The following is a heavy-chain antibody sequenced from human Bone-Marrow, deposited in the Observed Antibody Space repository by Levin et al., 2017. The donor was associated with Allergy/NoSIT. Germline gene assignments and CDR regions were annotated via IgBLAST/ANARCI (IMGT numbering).Heavy chain of an antibody. V-gene: IGHV3-48*03. Sequence: GESLKISCAASGFSFSSYEMNWVRQAPGKGLEWVSYISSRNTTIYYADSVKGRFTISRDNAENSLYLQMNSLRAEDTAINYCAREGLFMVRVFDYWGRGTLVTVSS. CDR1: GFSFSSYE. D-gene: IGHD3-10*01. J-gene: IGHJ4*02. CDR2: ISSRNTTI. CDR3: AREGLFMVRVFDY.